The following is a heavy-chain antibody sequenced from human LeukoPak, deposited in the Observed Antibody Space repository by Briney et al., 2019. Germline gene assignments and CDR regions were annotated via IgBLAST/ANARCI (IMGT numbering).Heavy chain of an antibody. CDR2: IYYSGST. CDR3: ARAGVGHYFDY. D-gene: IGHD2-2*01. Sequence: SQTLSLTCTVSGGSISSGDYYWSWIRQHPGKGLEWIGYIYYSGSTYYNPSLKSRVTISVDTSKNQFSLKLSSVTAADTAVYYCARAGVGHYFDYWGQGTLVTVSS. V-gene: IGHV4-31*03. J-gene: IGHJ4*02. CDR1: GGSISSGDYY.